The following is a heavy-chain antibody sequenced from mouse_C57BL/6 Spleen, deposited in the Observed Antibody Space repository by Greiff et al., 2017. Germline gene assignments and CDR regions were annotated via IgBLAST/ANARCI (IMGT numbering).Heavy chain of an antibody. V-gene: IGHV5-17*01. J-gene: IGHJ1*03. D-gene: IGHD2-4*01. CDR3: ARTYDYDWYFDV. Sequence: EVMLVESGGGLVKPGGSLKLSCAASGFTFSDYGMHWVRQAPEKGLEWVAYISSGSSTIYYADKVKGRFTISRDNAKNTLYLQMTSLRSEDTAMYYCARTYDYDWYFDVWGTGTTVTVSA. CDR2: ISSGSSTI. CDR1: GFTFSDYG.